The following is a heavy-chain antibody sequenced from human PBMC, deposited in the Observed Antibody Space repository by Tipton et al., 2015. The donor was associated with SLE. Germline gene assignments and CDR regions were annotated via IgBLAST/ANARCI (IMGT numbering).Heavy chain of an antibody. Sequence: TLSLTCTVSGTSISSYYWSWIRQPPGKGLEWLGYVYYSGNTNYNPSLESRVTISVDTSKNQFSLKLSSVTAADTAVYYCASQRGGYYGIDYWGQGTLVTVSS. J-gene: IGHJ4*02. V-gene: IGHV4-59*08. CDR2: VYYSGNT. CDR3: ASQRGGYYGIDY. D-gene: IGHD1-26*01. CDR1: GTSISSYY.